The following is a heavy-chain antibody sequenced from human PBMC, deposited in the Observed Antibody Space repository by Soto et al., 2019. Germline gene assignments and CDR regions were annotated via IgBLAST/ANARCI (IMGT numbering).Heavy chain of an antibody. J-gene: IGHJ5*02. Sequence: QVQLVQSGAEVKRPGASVKVSCKASGYTFIAYYIHWVRQAPGQGLEWMGRINPRDGGTNYAQRFQGRVTMTRDTSISTAYMELSSLRSDDTAVYYCARGIPSGIHLGCLDPWGQGSLVTVSS. D-gene: IGHD2-2*02. V-gene: IGHV1-2*06. CDR2: INPRDGGT. CDR3: ARGIPSGIHLGCLDP. CDR1: GYTFIAYY.